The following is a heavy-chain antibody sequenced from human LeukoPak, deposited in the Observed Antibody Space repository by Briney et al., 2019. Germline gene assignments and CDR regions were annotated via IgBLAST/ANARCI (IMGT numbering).Heavy chain of an antibody. J-gene: IGHJ3*02. CDR3: ASGGIVVVISRDAFDI. CDR2: IYHRGST. CDR1: GYSISSGYY. Sequence: SETLSLTCAVSGYSISSGYYWGWIRQPPGKGLEWIGSIYHRGSTYYNPPPKSEVTRSVDTSKDQSSQKLSSVTAADTAVYYCASGGIVVVISRDAFDIWGQGTIATVSA. D-gene: IGHD2-21*01. V-gene: IGHV4-38-2*01.